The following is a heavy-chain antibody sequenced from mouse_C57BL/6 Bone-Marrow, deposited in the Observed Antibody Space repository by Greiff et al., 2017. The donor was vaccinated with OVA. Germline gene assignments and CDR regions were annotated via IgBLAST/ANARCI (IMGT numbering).Heavy chain of an antibody. CDR2: ISSGGSYT. Sequence: DVMLVESGGDLVKPGGSLKLSCAASGFTFSSYGMSWVRQTPDKRLEWVATISSGGSYTYYPDSVKGRVTISRDNAKNTLYLQMSSLKSEDTAMYYCARRLAPFAYWGQGTLVTVSA. CDR3: ARRLAPFAY. J-gene: IGHJ3*01. V-gene: IGHV5-6*02. CDR1: GFTFSSYG.